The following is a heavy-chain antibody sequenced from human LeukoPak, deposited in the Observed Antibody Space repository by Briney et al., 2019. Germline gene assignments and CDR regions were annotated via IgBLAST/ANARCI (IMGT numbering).Heavy chain of an antibody. V-gene: IGHV3-23*01. CDR3: AKTSLVTYYYDSSGYMPFDY. J-gene: IGHJ4*02. CDR2: ISGSGGST. CDR1: GFTFSSYG. D-gene: IGHD3-22*01. Sequence: GSLRLSCSAPGFTFSSYGMSWGRQAPGKGLEWVSAISGSGGSTYYADSVKGRFTISRDNSKNTLYLQMNSLRAEDTAVYYCAKTSLVTYYYDSSGYMPFDYWGQGTLVTVSS.